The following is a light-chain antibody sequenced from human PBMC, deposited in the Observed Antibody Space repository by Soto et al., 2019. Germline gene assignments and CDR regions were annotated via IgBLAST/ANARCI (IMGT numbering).Light chain of an antibody. CDR3: QQTYSLPRT. CDR1: QSISNY. Sequence: DVQMTQSPSSLSASIGDRVTITCRASQSISNYLNWYQQKPGKAPKLLIYTASSLQSGVPSRFSGTGSGTDFTLTISSLQPEDFATYYCQQTYSLPRTFGQGTKVDIK. V-gene: IGKV1-39*01. J-gene: IGKJ1*01. CDR2: TAS.